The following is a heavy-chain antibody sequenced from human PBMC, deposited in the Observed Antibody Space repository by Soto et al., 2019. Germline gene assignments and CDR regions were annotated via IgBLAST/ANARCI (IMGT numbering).Heavy chain of an antibody. Sequence: ETLALTCPVSGASMSSSSYYWGWIRQPPGKGPEWIANMYFSGFYSGSTSYNPSLKSRVTISVDTSKNQFSLQVSSVTAADTAVYYCERGFDILTFGFCLDYWGQGTLVTVYS. CDR2: MYFSGFYSGST. J-gene: IGHJ4*02. D-gene: IGHD3-9*01. CDR1: GASMSSSSYY. CDR3: ERGFDILTFGFCLDY. V-gene: IGHV4-39*01.